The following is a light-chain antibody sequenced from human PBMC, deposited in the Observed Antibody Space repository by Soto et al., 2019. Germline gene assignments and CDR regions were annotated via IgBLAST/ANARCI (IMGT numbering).Light chain of an antibody. Sequence: DIQMTQSPSSLSASVGDRVTITCRASQSISSYLNWYQQKPGKAPKLLINAASSLQSGVPSRFSGSGSGTAFTLTISSLQPEDFATYYCQQSYSTLALTFGGGTKVEIK. V-gene: IGKV1-39*01. CDR3: QQSYSTLALT. J-gene: IGKJ4*01. CDR2: AAS. CDR1: QSISSY.